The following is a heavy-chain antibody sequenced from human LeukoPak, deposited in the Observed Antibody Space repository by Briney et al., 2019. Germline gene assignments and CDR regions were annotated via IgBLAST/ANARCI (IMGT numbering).Heavy chain of an antibody. D-gene: IGHD2-2*02. Sequence: GRSLRLSCAASGFTVSSNYMSWVRQAPGKGLEWVSVIYSGGSTYYADSVKGRFTISRDNSKNTLYLQMNSLRAEDTAVYYCARDTAGAEGYWGQGTLVTVSS. CDR1: GFTVSSNY. V-gene: IGHV3-66*02. CDR2: IYSGGST. CDR3: ARDTAGAEGY. J-gene: IGHJ4*02.